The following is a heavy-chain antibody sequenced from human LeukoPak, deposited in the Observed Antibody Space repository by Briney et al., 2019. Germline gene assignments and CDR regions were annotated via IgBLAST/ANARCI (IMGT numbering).Heavy chain of an antibody. CDR3: AKSFAPFLPLYFDY. J-gene: IGHJ4*02. Sequence: GGSLRLSCAASGFTFSGYWMHWVRQAPGKGLVWVSRINSDGSSTSYADSVKGRFTISRDNSKNTLYLQMNSLRAEDTAVYYCAKSFAPFLPLYFDYWGQGTLVTVSS. CDR2: INSDGSST. CDR1: GFTFSGYW. V-gene: IGHV3-74*01. D-gene: IGHD3-3*01.